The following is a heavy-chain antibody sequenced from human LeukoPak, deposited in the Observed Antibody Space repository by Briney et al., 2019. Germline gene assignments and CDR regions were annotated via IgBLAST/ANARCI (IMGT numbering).Heavy chain of an antibody. CDR3: AKQMLYDSGGCYYGAFDI. D-gene: IGHD3-22*01. CDR2: LSGSGGST. J-gene: IGHJ3*02. CDR1: GFTFSSYA. V-gene: IGHV3-23*01. Sequence: PGGSPRLSCAASGFTFSSYAMSWVRQAPGKGLEWVSALSGSGGSTYYADSGKGRFTIARDTTKNTLYLQRNSLRAEDTVVYYWAKQMLYDSGGCYYGAFDIWGQGTMVTVSS.